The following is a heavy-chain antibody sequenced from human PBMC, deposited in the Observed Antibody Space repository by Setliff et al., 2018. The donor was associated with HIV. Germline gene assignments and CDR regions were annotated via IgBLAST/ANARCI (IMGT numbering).Heavy chain of an antibody. CDR1: GGSFSEYY. Sequence: SETLSLTCAVYGGSFSEYYWSWIRQSPGKGLEWIGEINHSGSTHYNPSLKSRVTISVDTSKNQFSLNLSSVTAADTAVYYCARHGAFYYYYYMDVWGKGTTVTVSS. V-gene: IGHV4-34*01. CDR3: ARHGAFYYYYYMDV. CDR2: INHSGST. J-gene: IGHJ6*03.